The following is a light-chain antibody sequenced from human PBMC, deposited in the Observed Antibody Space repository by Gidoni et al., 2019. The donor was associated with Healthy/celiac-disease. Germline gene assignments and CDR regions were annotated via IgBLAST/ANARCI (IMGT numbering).Light chain of an antibody. V-gene: IGLV3-19*01. J-gene: IGLJ1*01. Sequence: SELTQDPAVTLALGQTVRITCQGDSLRSYSASWYQQKQGQDPVLVIYGKNNQPSGIADRFSGSSSGSTASLTITGAQAEDEADYYCNSRDSSGNLYVFGTGTKVTVL. CDR1: SLRSYS. CDR3: NSRDSSGNLYV. CDR2: GKN.